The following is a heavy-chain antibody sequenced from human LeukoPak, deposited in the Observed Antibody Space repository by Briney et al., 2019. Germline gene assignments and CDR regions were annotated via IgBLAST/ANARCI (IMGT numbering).Heavy chain of an antibody. V-gene: IGHV4-34*01. CDR3: ARHYRIRRYSGYDSPRPFDY. Sequence: SETLSLTCAVYGGSFSGYHWSWIRQPPGKGLEWIGEINHSGSTNYNPSLKSRVTISVDTSKNQFSLKLSSVTAADTAVYYCARHYRIRRYSGYDSPRPFDYWGQGTLVTVSS. D-gene: IGHD5-12*01. J-gene: IGHJ4*02. CDR2: INHSGST. CDR1: GGSFSGYH.